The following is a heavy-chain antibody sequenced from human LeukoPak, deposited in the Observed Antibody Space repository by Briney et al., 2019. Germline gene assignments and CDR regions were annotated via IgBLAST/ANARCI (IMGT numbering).Heavy chain of an antibody. CDR2: IYTSGST. CDR3: ARESFWSGNPYY. D-gene: IGHD3-3*01. Sequence: SETLSLTCAVSGGSISSYYWSWIRQPAGKGLEWIGGIYTSGSTNYNPSLKSRVTMSVDTSKNQFSLKLSSVTAADTAVYYCARESFWSGNPYYWGQGTLVSVSS. J-gene: IGHJ4*02. V-gene: IGHV4-4*07. CDR1: GGSISSYY.